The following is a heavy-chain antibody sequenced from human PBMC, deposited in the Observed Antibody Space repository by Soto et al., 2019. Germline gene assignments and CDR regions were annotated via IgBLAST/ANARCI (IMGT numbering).Heavy chain of an antibody. Sequence: EVQLVESGGGLVKPGGSPRLSCAPSGFTSSSYSMNWVRQAPGKGLEWVSCISSSGTYIYYADSVKGRFTISRDNAKNSLYLQLNSLRAEDTAVYYCARGSRPYGGIPDYWGQGTLVTVSS. V-gene: IGHV3-21*02. J-gene: IGHJ4*02. CDR1: GFTSSSYS. CDR3: ARGSRPYGGIPDY. D-gene: IGHD3-10*01. CDR2: ISSSGTYI.